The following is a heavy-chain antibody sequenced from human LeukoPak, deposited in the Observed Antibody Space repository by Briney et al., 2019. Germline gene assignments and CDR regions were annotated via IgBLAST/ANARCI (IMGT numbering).Heavy chain of an antibody. CDR3: ARDREDVATINLDY. CDR2: ISYDGSNK. CDR1: GFTFSSYA. V-gene: IGHV3-30*04. J-gene: IGHJ4*02. Sequence: GGSLRLSCAASGFTFSSYAMHWVPQAPGKGLEWVAVISYDGSNKYYADSVKGRFTISRDNSKNTLYLQMNSLRAEDTAVYYCARDREDVATINLDYWGQGTLVTVSS. D-gene: IGHD5-12*01.